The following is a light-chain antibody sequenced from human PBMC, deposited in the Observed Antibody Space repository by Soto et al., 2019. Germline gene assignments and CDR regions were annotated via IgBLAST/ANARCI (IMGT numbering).Light chain of an antibody. CDR2: KAS. V-gene: IGKV1-5*03. Sequence: DIQMTQSPSTLPASVGDRVTITCRASQSISNWLAWYQQKPGKAPKLLIYKASSLETGVPSRFSGCGSGTEFTLTISSLQPDDFATYYCQKYGRPWTFGQGTKVQIK. CDR1: QSISNW. J-gene: IGKJ1*01. CDR3: QKYGRPWT.